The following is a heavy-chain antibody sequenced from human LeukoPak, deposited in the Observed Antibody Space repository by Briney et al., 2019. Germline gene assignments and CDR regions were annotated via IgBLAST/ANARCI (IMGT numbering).Heavy chain of an antibody. CDR1: GFTFSSHA. CDR3: AKDRSGSGYFDY. V-gene: IGHV3-23*01. CDR2: ISSGGGTT. Sequence: GGSLRLSCAASGFTFSSHAMSLVRQAPGKGLEWVSRISSGGGTTDYTDSVKGRFTISRDTSKNTLYLQMNSLRAEDTAVYYCAKDRSGSGYFDYWGQGTLVTVSS. D-gene: IGHD3-10*01. J-gene: IGHJ4*02.